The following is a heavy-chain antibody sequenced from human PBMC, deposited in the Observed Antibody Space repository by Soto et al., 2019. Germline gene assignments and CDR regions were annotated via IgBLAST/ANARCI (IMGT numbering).Heavy chain of an antibody. CDR2: IYYSGST. CDR1: GGSISSGGYY. J-gene: IGHJ6*02. CDR3: AREQPYVEWYGMYV. Sequence: QVQLQESGTGLVKPSQTLSLTCTVSGGSISSGGYYWSWIRQHPGKCLEWIGYIYYSGSTYYNPSDMSPVTISVSTAKNQFTLKLSSVTAADTALYYWAREQPYVEWYGMYVWGQGTTVTVCS. V-gene: IGHV4-31*01. D-gene: IGHD3-10*02.